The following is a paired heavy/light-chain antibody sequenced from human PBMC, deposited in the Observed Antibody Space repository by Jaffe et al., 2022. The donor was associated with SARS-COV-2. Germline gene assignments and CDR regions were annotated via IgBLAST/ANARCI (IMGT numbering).Light chain of an antibody. CDR1: KLGDKY. CDR2: QDT. J-gene: IGLJ2*01. V-gene: IGLV3-1*01. Sequence: SYELTQPPSLSVSPGQTASITCSGHKLGDKYACWYQQKPGQSPVLVIYQDTKRPSGIPERFSGSNSGNTASLTISGTQAMDEGDYYCQAWDSNTVTFGGGTKLTVL. CDR3: QAWDSNTVT.
Heavy chain of an antibody. Sequence: QVQLVQSGAEVKKPGASVKISCKASGYIFTNHAIQWVRQAPGQRLEWMGWINAANGNTKYSEKYQGRVAISRDTSATTAYMEVSSLRSEDTAVYYCALGTTGTGDLDYWGQGALVTVSS. J-gene: IGHJ4*02. D-gene: IGHD1-1*01. CDR2: INAANGNT. CDR3: ALGTTGTGDLDY. CDR1: GYIFTNHA. V-gene: IGHV1-3*01.